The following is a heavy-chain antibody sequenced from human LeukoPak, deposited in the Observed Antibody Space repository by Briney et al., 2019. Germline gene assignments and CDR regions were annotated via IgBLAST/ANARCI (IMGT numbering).Heavy chain of an antibody. V-gene: IGHV4-34*01. CDR2: INHSGST. D-gene: IGHD6-13*01. J-gene: IGHJ4*02. CDR3: ARYNSSSWSQSLDY. CDR1: GGSVSGYY. Sequence: SETLPLTCAVYGGSVSGYYWSWIRQPPGKGLEWIGEINHSGSTNYNPSLKSRVTISVDTSKNQFSLKLSSVTAADTAVYYCARYNSSSWSQSLDYWGQGTLVTVSS.